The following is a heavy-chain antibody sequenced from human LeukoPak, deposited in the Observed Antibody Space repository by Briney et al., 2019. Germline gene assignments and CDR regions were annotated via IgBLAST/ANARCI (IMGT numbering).Heavy chain of an antibody. CDR2: ISSGTGGRT. D-gene: IGHD3-10*01. CDR3: AREWGYYCSGTSYFDQ. V-gene: IGHV3-23*01. Sequence: GGSLRLSCAASAFTFSNYAMSWVRQAPGKGLEWVSAISSGTGGRTYYADSVQGRFTISRNNYKNTLLVQMNMLRADDTAVYYCAREWGYYCSGTSYFDQWGQGTLVTVSS. J-gene: IGHJ4*02. CDR1: AFTFSNYA.